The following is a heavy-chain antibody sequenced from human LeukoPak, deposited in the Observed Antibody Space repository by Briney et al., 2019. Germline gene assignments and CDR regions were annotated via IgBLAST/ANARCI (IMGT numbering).Heavy chain of an antibody. D-gene: IGHD3-22*01. J-gene: IGHJ4*02. CDR1: GFTFSSYA. V-gene: IGHV3-30-3*01. CDR3: VRGAYDSSGYYYEPHFDY. Sequence: PGGSLRLSCAASGFTFSSYAMHWVRQAPGKGLEWVAVISYDGSNKYYADSVKGRFTISRDNSKNTLYLQMNSLRAEDTAVYYCVRGAYDSSGYYYEPHFDYWGQGTLVTVSS. CDR2: ISYDGSNK.